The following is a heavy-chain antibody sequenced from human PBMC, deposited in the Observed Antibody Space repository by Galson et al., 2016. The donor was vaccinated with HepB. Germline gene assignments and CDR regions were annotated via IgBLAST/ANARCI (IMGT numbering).Heavy chain of an antibody. D-gene: IGHD3-10*01. CDR1: EYSFTNYW. J-gene: IGHJ4*02. Sequence: QSGAEVKKPGESLRISCKGSEYSFTNYWISWVRQMPGKGLEWIGRIDPRDSYTKYSPSFQGHVTMSVDKSIITAYLQWSSLKTSDTAMYYCARPGYGSQNYNPLNYWGQGTLVTVSS. CDR2: IDPRDSYT. V-gene: IGHV5-10-1*01. CDR3: ARPGYGSQNYNPLNY.